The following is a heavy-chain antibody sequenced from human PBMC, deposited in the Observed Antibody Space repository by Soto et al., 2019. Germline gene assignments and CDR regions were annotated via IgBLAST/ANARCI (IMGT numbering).Heavy chain of an antibody. CDR1: GFSVSRNY. Sequence: EVQLVESGGGLVQPGGSLRLSCAASGFSVSRNYMSWVRQAPGKGLEWVSVIYSGGSTYYADSVKGRFTISRHNSKNTLYLQMNSLRAEDTAVYYCASSPPMGYYDFWSGYQTDYWAQGTLVTVSS. D-gene: IGHD3-3*01. CDR2: IYSGGST. CDR3: ASSPPMGYYDFWSGYQTDY. V-gene: IGHV3-53*04. J-gene: IGHJ4*02.